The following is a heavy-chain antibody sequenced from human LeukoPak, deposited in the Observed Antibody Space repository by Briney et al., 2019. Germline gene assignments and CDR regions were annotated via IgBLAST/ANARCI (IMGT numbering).Heavy chain of an antibody. D-gene: IGHD6-13*01. Sequence: SETLSLTCAVYGGSFSGYYWSWIRQPPGEGLEWIGEINHSGSTNYNPSLKSRVTISVDTSKNQFSLKLSSVTAADTAVYYCARVSCWYYFDYWGQGTLVTVSS. J-gene: IGHJ4*02. CDR3: ARVSCWYYFDY. CDR2: INHSGST. V-gene: IGHV4-34*01. CDR1: GGSFSGYY.